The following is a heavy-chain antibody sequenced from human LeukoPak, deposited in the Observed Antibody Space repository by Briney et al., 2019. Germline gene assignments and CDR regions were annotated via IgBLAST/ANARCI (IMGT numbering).Heavy chain of an antibody. Sequence: GGSLRLSCAASGFTFSDYWLHWVRQAPGKGLVWVSRINTDGSTIYYADSVKGRFTISRDNAKNSLYLQMNSLRAEDTAVYYCARRLVAGKFDYWGQGTLVTVSS. CDR2: INTDGSTI. CDR1: GFTFSDYW. V-gene: IGHV3-74*01. D-gene: IGHD6-19*01. J-gene: IGHJ4*02. CDR3: ARRLVAGKFDY.